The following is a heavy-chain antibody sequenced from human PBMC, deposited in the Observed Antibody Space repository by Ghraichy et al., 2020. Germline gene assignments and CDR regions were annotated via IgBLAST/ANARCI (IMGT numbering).Heavy chain of an antibody. D-gene: IGHD1-26*01. CDR1: GGSFSGYY. V-gene: IGHV4-34*01. Sequence: SETLSLTCAVYGGSFSGYYWSWIPQPPGKGLEWIGEINHSGSTNYNPSLKSRVTISVDTSKNQFSLKLSSVTAADTAVYYCARRYSGWFDPWGQGTLVTVSS. CDR2: INHSGST. CDR3: ARRYSGWFDP. J-gene: IGHJ5*02.